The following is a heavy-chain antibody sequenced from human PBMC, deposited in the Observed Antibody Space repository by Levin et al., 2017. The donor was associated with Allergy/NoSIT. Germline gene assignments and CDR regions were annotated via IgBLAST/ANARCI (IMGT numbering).Heavy chain of an antibody. CDR3: AKDPPSRLNWNDGEREVDY. CDR1: GFTFSSYA. D-gene: IGHD1-20*01. Sequence: PGGSLRLSCAASGFTFSSYAMSWVRQAPGKGLEWVSAISGSGGSTYYADSVKGRFTISRDNSKNTLYLQMNSLRAEDTAVYYCAKDPPSRLNWNDGEREVDYWGQGTLVTVSS. CDR2: ISGSGGST. J-gene: IGHJ4*02. V-gene: IGHV3-23*01.